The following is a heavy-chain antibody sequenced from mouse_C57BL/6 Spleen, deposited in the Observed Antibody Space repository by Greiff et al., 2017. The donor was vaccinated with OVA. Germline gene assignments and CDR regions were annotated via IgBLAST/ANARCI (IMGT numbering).Heavy chain of an antibody. CDR1: GYTFTDYY. V-gene: IGHV1-26*01. CDR3: ARKRDWAPLRFVY. D-gene: IGHD1-1*01. J-gene: IGHJ2*01. CDR2: INPNNGGT. Sequence: EVQLQQSGPELVKPGASVKISCKASGYTFTDYYMNWVKQSHGKSLEWIGDINPNNGGTSYNQKFKGKATLTVDKSSSTAYMELRSLTSEDSAVYYCARKRDWAPLRFVYWGEGATLTVSS.